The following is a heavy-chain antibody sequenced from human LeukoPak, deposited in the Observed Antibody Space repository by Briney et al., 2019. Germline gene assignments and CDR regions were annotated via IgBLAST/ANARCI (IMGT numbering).Heavy chain of an antibody. J-gene: IGHJ6*02. CDR1: GFTFSSYA. Sequence: PGGSLRLSCAASGFTFSSYAMSWVRQAPGKGLEWVSAISGSGGSTYYADSVKGRFTISRDNSKNTLYLQMNSLRAEDTAVYYCAKDLRYYYGSSGYYGMDVWGRGTTVTVSS. D-gene: IGHD3-22*01. CDR2: ISGSGGST. V-gene: IGHV3-23*01. CDR3: AKDLRYYYGSSGYYGMDV.